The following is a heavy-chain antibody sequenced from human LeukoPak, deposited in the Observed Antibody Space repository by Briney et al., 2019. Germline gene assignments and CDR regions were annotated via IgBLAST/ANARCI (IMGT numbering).Heavy chain of an antibody. CDR2: VYSDGVT. V-gene: IGHV3-66*02. J-gene: IGHJ5*02. Sequence: PGGSLRLSCAASGFTVSSYGMSWVRLAPGKGPEWVSLVYSDGVTRYADSVQGRFTISRDNSKNTVYLQMNNLRVEDTAVYHCVRDRAEGRAWVEFDPWGQGILVTVSS. CDR3: VRDRAEGRAWVEFDP. CDR1: GFTVSSYG.